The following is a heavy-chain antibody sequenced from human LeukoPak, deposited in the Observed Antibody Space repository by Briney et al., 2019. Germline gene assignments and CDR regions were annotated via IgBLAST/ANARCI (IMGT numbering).Heavy chain of an antibody. J-gene: IGHJ4*02. Sequence: GRSLRLSCAASGFTFSSYSMNWVRQAPGKGLECVSSISSSSSYIYYADSVKGRFTISRDNAKNSLYLQMNSLRAEDTAVYYCARDHSGNYDILTGYYDYYFDYWGQGTLVTVSS. D-gene: IGHD3-9*01. CDR2: ISSSSSYI. V-gene: IGHV3-21*01. CDR3: ARDHSGNYDILTGYYDYYFDY. CDR1: GFTFSSYS.